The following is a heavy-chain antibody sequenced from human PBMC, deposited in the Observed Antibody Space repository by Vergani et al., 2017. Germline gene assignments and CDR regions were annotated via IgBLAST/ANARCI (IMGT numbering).Heavy chain of an antibody. CDR3: TGHWAVVAANKWFDI. CDR2: IYYSGST. D-gene: IGHD2-15*01. CDR1: NDSVSNTFYY. Sequence: QVQLQESGPGLVKPSETLSLTCTVSNDSVSNTFYYWGWIRQTPGKGLEWIGSIYYSGSTYYNPSLESRVTMSVDTSKSQFSLNLRSVTAADTAVYYCTGHWAVVAANKWFDIWGQGTLVTVSS. V-gene: IGHV4-39*01. J-gene: IGHJ5*02.